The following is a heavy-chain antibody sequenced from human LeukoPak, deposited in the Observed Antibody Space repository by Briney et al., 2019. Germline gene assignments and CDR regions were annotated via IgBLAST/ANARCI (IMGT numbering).Heavy chain of an antibody. J-gene: IGHJ4*02. CDR1: GFTFSRNT. Sequence: GGSLRLSCAGSGFTFSRNTMSWVRQAPGRGLEWVSAISNTGGRTDYANSVKGRFTISRDNSKSTLYLQMDSLRAEDTAVYYCARDEDTSALSEYWGQGTLVTVSS. CDR3: ARDEDTSALSEY. D-gene: IGHD2/OR15-2a*01. CDR2: ISNTGGRT. V-gene: IGHV3-23*01.